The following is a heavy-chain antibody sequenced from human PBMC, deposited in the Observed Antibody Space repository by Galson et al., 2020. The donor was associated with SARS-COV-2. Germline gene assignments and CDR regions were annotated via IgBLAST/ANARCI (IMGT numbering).Heavy chain of an antibody. CDR2: IYPGDSDT. J-gene: IGHJ4*02. CDR1: GYSFTTYW. D-gene: IGHD3-10*01. V-gene: IGHV5-51*01. Sequence: GESLKTSCQGSGYSFTTYWLGWVRQMSGKGLEWMGIIYPGDSDTRYSPSFQGQVTISADKSISTAYLQWSSLKASDTAMYYCALSTIMVRGVDYWGQGTLVTVSS. CDR3: ALSTIMVRGVDY.